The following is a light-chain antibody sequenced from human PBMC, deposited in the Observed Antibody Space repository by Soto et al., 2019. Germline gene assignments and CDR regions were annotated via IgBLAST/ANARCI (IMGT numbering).Light chain of an antibody. J-gene: IGKJ5*01. CDR1: QDISSH. V-gene: IGKV1-27*01. Sequence: DIQLTQSPSSPSASVGDRVTFTFRVSQDISSHLNYYRQKPGKVPNLLIYSASNLQSGVPSRFSGSGSGTDFTLTVSRLQPADVATYYAQWIYNVPLFGQGTRLEVK. CDR2: SAS. CDR3: QWIYNVPL.